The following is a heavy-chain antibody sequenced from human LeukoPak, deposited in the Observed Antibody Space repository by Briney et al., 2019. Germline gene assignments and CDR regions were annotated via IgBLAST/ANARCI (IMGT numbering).Heavy chain of an antibody. CDR2: ISGSGDST. V-gene: IGHV3-23*01. CDR3: VPQETTVTTF. Sequence: SGGSLRLSCAASGFTFSTSVMSWVRQAPGKGLEWVSTISGSGDSTHYADSVKGRFTISRDNSKNTVYLQMNSLRAEDTAVYYCVPQETTVTTFWGQGTLVTVSS. D-gene: IGHD4-17*01. J-gene: IGHJ4*02. CDR1: GFTFSTSV.